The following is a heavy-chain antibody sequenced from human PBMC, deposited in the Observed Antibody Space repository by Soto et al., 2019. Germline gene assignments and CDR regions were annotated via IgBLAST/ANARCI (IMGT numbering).Heavy chain of an antibody. V-gene: IGHV4-4*07. CDR3: RRDFDY. J-gene: IGHJ4*02. D-gene: IGHD6-6*01. Sequence: SETLSLTCTVSGVSISNYYWSWIRQPAGKGLEWIGRLSTSGNTNYNPSPKSRVTMSLDTSKNQFSLMLNSVTAADTAVYYCRRDFDYWGQGTLVTVYS. CDR2: LSTSGNT. CDR1: GVSISNYY.